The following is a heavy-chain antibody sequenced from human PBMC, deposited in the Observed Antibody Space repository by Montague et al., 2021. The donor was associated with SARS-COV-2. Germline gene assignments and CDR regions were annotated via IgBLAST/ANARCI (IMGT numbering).Heavy chain of an antibody. CDR3: ARGNGGPNRRFLEWLSPYGMDV. D-gene: IGHD3-3*01. J-gene: IGHJ6*02. Sequence: SLRLSCAASGFTFSSYRMNWVRQAPGKGLEWVSYISSSSSTIYYADSVKGRFTISRDNAKNSLYLQMNSLGAEDTAVYYCARGNGGPNRRFLEWLSPYGMDVWGQGTTVTVSS. CDR2: ISSSSSTI. CDR1: GFTFSSYR. V-gene: IGHV3-48*04.